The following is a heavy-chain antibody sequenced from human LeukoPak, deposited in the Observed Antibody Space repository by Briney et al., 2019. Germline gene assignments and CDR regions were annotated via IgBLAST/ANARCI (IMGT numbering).Heavy chain of an antibody. Sequence: GGSLRLSCAASGFTFSSYSMNWVRQAPGKGLEWISHITSSSSAMYYADSVKGRFTISRDNAKNSLYLQMNSLRAEDTAVYYCARGSDPDYWGQGTLVTVSS. CDR2: ITSSSSAM. V-gene: IGHV3-48*01. CDR1: GFTFSSYS. J-gene: IGHJ4*02. CDR3: ARGSDPDY.